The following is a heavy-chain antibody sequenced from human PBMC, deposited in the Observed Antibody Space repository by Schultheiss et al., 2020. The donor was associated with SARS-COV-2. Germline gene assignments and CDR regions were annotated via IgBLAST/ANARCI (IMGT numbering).Heavy chain of an antibody. CDR3: ARHVYSSAAGDYMDV. D-gene: IGHD6-19*01. V-gene: IGHV4-38-2*01. CDR2: IYYSGST. CDR1: GYSISSGYY. J-gene: IGHJ6*03. Sequence: SQTLSLTCAVSGYSISSGYYWGWIRQPPGKGLEWIGSIYYSGSTYYNPSLKSRVTISVDTSKNQFSLKLTSVTAADTAVYYCARHVYSSAAGDYMDVWGKGTTVTVSS.